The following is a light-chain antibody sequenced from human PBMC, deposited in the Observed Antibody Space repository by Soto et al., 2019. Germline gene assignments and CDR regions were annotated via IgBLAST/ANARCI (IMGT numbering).Light chain of an antibody. CDR2: EVS. V-gene: IGLV2-23*02. CDR1: SSDVGSHNF. J-gene: IGLJ2*01. CDR3: YSYVGSIS. Sequence: QSVLTQPASVSGSTGQSITISCTGPSSDVGSHNFVSWYQQHPGKAPELMIYEVSKRPSGVSNRFSGSKSGNTASLTISGLQAEHEADYYCYSYVGSISFGGGTKLTV.